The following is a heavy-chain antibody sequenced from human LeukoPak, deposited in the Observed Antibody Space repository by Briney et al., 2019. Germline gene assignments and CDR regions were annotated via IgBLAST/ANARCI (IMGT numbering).Heavy chain of an antibody. D-gene: IGHD5-18*01. V-gene: IGHV3-66*01. CDR3: ARDRGYSYAYFDY. J-gene: IGHJ4*02. Sequence: PGGSLRLSCAASGFTVSSNYMSWVRQAPGKGLEWVSVIYSGGSTYYADSVKGRFTISRDNSKNTLYLQMNSLRVEDTAVYYCARDRGYSYAYFDYWGQGTLVTVSS. CDR1: GFTVSSNY. CDR2: IYSGGST.